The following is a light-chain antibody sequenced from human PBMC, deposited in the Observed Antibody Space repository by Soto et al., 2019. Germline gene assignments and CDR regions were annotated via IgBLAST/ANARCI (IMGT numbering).Light chain of an antibody. V-gene: IGKV3-11*01. CDR2: DAS. CDR1: QSISSY. CDR3: HQRSTWPFT. J-gene: IGKJ3*01. Sequence: ENVLTQSPATLSLSPGERATLSCRASQSISSYLAWYQQKPDQAPRLPIYDASNRATGIPARFSGSGSGTDFTLTISSLEPEDFAVYYCHQRSTWPFTFGPGTKVDIK.